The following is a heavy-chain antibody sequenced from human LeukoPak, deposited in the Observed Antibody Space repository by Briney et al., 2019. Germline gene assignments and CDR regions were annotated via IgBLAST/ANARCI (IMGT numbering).Heavy chain of an antibody. CDR2: ISGSGGST. V-gene: IGHV3-23*01. CDR1: GFTFSSYA. D-gene: IGHD2-15*01. CDR3: AKDPSINSATGEDFDY. Sequence: GGSLRLSCAASGFTFSSYAMSWVRQAPGKGLEWVSAISGSGGSTYYADSVKGRFTISRDNSKNTLYLQMNSLRAEDTAVYYCAKDPSINSATGEDFDYGGQGTLVTVSS. J-gene: IGHJ4*02.